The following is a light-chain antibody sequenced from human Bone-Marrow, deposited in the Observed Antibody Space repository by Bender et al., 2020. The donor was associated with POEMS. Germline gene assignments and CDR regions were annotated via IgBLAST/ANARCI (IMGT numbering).Light chain of an antibody. CDR3: QVWDSGSDHLV. V-gene: IGLV3-21*02. CDR1: SIGSKS. CDR2: DDN. Sequence: SYVLTQPPSMSVAPGQTARITCGGYSIGSKSVHWYQRKPVQAPVLVVHDDNDRPSRIADRCSGSNSGNTATLTVSRVEAGDEADYYCQVWDSGSDHLVFGGGTKLTVL. J-gene: IGLJ2*01.